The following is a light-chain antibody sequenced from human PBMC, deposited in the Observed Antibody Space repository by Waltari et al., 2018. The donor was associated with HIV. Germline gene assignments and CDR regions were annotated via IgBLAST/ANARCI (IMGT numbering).Light chain of an antibody. Sequence: IVMTQSPATLSVSPGERATLSCRASQSVSSNLAWYQQKPGQAPRLLIYGASTGATGIPARFSGSGSGTDFTLTISSLQSEDFAVYYCQQYNQWYTFGQGTKVEIK. J-gene: IGKJ2*01. CDR3: QQYNQWYT. CDR2: GAS. V-gene: IGKV3-15*01. CDR1: QSVSSN.